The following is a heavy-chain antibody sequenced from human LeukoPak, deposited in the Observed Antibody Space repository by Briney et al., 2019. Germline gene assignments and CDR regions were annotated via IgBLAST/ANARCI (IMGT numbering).Heavy chain of an antibody. CDR1: GGSMSSTSYY. V-gene: IGHV4-39*07. J-gene: IGHJ4*02. CDR2: IYYSGTT. D-gene: IGHD6-13*01. Sequence: SETLSLTCTVSGGSMSSTSYYWGWIRQPPGKGLEWIGTIYYSGTTYYNPSLKSRVTISVDTSKNQFSLKLSSVTAADTAVYYCARRVAAGHSIIAPRKHHFDYWGQGTLVTVSS. CDR3: ARRVAAGHSIIAPRKHHFDY.